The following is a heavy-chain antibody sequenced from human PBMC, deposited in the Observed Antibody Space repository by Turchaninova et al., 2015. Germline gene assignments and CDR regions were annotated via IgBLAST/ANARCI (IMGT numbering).Heavy chain of an antibody. CDR1: GGTFSSYA. Sequence: QVQLVQSGAEVKKPGSSVKVSCKASGGTFSSYAISWVRRAAGQGLEWTGGEIPVLGIANCAHELEGSVSEYEGQSNSKASIEPGSRGSEEKAGYYCARGVGSGYEPDYWGQGTLVTVSS. V-gene: IGHV1-69*10. D-gene: IGHD5-12*01. CDR2: EIPVLGIA. CDR3: ARGVGSGYEPDY. J-gene: IGHJ4*02.